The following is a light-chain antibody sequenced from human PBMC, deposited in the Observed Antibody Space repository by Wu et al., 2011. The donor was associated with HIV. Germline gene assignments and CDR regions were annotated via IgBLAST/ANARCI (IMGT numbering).Light chain of an antibody. CDR3: QQYGSSPWT. V-gene: IGKV3-20*01. CDR2: GAS. CDR1: QSISSNY. Sequence: EIVLTQSPGTLSLSPGERATLSCRASQSISSNYLAWYQQKPGQAPRLLIYGASSRATGIPDRFSGSGSGTDFTLTINRLEPEDFAVYYCQQYGSSPWTFGQGTK. J-gene: IGKJ1*01.